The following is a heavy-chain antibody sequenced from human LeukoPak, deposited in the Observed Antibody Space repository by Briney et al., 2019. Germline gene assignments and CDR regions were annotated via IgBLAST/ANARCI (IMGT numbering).Heavy chain of an antibody. CDR1: GFTFSSSW. CDR3: ARDLYNSASK. Sequence: GGTLRLSCTASGFTFSSSWMTWVRQAPGKGLEWVANIKQDGGEKYYVDSVKGRFTISRDNAKNSLYLQMNSLRAEDTAVYYCARDLYNSASKWGQGTLVTVSS. V-gene: IGHV3-7*03. D-gene: IGHD6-25*01. J-gene: IGHJ4*02. CDR2: IKQDGGEK.